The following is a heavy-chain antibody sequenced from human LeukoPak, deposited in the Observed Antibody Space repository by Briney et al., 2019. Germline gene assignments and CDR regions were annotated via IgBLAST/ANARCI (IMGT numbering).Heavy chain of an antibody. V-gene: IGHV5-51*01. CDR3: ARRRTGTYYFDY. CDR2: IYPADSDT. CDR1: GYSFTSYW. D-gene: IGHD1/OR15-1a*01. J-gene: IGHJ4*02. Sequence: GESLKISCEGSGYSFTSYWIGWLRQMPGKGLEWMGIIYPADSDTRYSPPFQGQVTISADKSISTAYLQWNSLKASDTAMYYCARRRTGTYYFDYWGQGTLVTVSS.